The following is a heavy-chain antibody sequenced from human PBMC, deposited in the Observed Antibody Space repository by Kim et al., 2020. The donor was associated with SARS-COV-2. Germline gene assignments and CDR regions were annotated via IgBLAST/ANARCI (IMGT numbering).Heavy chain of an antibody. D-gene: IGHD4-17*01. J-gene: IGHJ4*02. CDR2: IYPDDSDA. V-gene: IGHV5-51*01. CDR1: GHRFGNYW. Sequence: GESLKISCKASGHRFGNYWIAWVRQMPGKGLEWMGIIYPDDSDARYSPSFQGQVTISADKSTSTAHLQWSSLKASDTAIYYCATTVITASEKYYFDYWGQGTLVPVSS. CDR3: ATTVITASEKYYFDY.